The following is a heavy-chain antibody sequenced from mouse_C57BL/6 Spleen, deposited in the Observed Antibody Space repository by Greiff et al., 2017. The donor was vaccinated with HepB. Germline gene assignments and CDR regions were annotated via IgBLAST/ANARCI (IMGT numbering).Heavy chain of an antibody. CDR3: TRMRVIYYDYDEGDY. D-gene: IGHD2-4*01. J-gene: IGHJ2*01. Sequence: VQLQESGAELVRPGASVTLSCKASGYTFTDYEMHWVKQTPVHGLEWIGAIDPETGGTAYNQKFKGKAILTADKSSSTAYMELRSLTSEDSAVYYCTRMRVIYYDYDEGDYWGQGTTLTVSS. V-gene: IGHV1-15*01. CDR1: GYTFTDYE. CDR2: IDPETGGT.